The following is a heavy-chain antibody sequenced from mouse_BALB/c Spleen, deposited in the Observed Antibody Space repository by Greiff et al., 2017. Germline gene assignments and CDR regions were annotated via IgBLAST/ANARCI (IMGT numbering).Heavy chain of an antibody. V-gene: IGHV5-9-4*01. J-gene: IGHJ2*01. CDR1: GFTFSSYA. Sequence: EVKLMESGGGLVKPGGSLKLSCAASGFTFSSYAMSWVRQSPEKRLEWVAEISSGGSYTYYPDTVTGRFTISRDNAKNTLYLEMSSLRSEDTAMYYCASSITTAYYFDYWGQGTTLTVSS. D-gene: IGHD1-1*01. CDR2: ISSGGSYT. CDR3: ASSITTAYYFDY.